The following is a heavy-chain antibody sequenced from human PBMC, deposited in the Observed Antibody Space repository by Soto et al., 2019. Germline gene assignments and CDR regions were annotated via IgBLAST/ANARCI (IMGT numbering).Heavy chain of an antibody. CDR3: ARHSFDYAILGYYFDY. CDR1: GYTLTELS. J-gene: IGHJ4*02. CDR2: FDPEDGET. D-gene: IGHD2-8*01. V-gene: IGHV1-24*01. Sequence: ASVKVSCKVSGYTLTELSMHWVRQAPGKGLEWMGGFDPEDGETIYAQKFQGRVTMTEDTSTDTAYMELSSLSSVTAADTAVYYCARHSFDYAILGYYFDYWGRGTLVTVSS.